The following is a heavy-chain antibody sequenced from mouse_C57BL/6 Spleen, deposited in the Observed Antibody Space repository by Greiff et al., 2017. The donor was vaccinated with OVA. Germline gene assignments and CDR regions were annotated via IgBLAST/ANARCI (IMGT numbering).Heavy chain of an antibody. CDR1: GYTFTSYW. D-gene: IGHD2-3*01. CDR3: ARRGYCSYWYFDV. Sequence: VQLQQPGAELVMPGASVKLSCKASGYTFTSYWMHWVKQRPGQGLEWIGEIDPSDSYTNYNQKFKGKSTSTVDKSSSTAYMQLSSLTSEDSAVYYCARRGYCSYWYFDVWGTGTTVTVSS. V-gene: IGHV1-69*01. J-gene: IGHJ1*03. CDR2: IDPSDSYT.